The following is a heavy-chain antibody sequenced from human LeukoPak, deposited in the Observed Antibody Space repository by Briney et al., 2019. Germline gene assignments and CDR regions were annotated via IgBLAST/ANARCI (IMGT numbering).Heavy chain of an antibody. CDR3: ATSPPRTTVTRFDY. CDR2: ISTSSHYI. CDR1: GFTFSSYS. V-gene: IGHV3-21*04. D-gene: IGHD4-17*01. Sequence: PGGSLRLSCAASGFTFSSYSMNGVRQAPGEGLEWGSSISTSSHYIYYADSVKGRFTISRDNSTNTLYLQMHSLRADDTAVYYCATSPPRTTVTRFDYWGQGTLVTVSS. J-gene: IGHJ4*02.